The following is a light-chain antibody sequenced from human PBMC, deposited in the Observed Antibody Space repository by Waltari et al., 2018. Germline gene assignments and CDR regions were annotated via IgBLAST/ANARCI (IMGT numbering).Light chain of an antibody. Sequence: DIVMTQTPLSLSVTPGQPASISCKSIERLLFSNGKTYMYWFLQRPGQSPQLLIYEVSSRLSGVPDRFSGSGSGTDFTLKISRVEAEDVGIYYCMQGIHLPLTFGGGTKVEIK. V-gene: IGKV2-29*02. J-gene: IGKJ4*01. CDR3: MQGIHLPLT. CDR1: ERLLFSNGKTY. CDR2: EVS.